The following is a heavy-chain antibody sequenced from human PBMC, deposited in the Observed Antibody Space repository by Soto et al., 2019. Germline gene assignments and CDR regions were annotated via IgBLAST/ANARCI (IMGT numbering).Heavy chain of an antibody. Sequence: SETLCLTCTVSGGSISSYYWSWIRQPPGKGLEWIGYIYYSGSTNYNPSLKSRVTISVDTSKNQFSLKLSSVTAADTAVYYCMLGSGWKDFDYWGQGTLVTVSS. D-gene: IGHD3-22*01. CDR2: IYYSGST. J-gene: IGHJ4*02. CDR1: GGSISSYY. V-gene: IGHV4-59*01. CDR3: MLGSGWKDFDY.